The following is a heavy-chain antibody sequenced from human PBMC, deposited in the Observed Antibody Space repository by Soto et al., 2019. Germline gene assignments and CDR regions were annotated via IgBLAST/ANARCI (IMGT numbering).Heavy chain of an antibody. CDR3: ARMVRGSNIDYYHYMDV. D-gene: IGHD3-10*01. CDR2: ISAYNGDT. Sequence: QVLLVQSGAEVKKPGASVKVSCKASGYTFTSHGISWVRQAPGQGLEWMGWISAYNGDTNYAQKLQGRVTLTTDTSPSTAYMEVRSLRSEDTAVYYCARMVRGSNIDYYHYMDVWGKGTTVTVSS. J-gene: IGHJ6*03. CDR1: GYTFTSHG. V-gene: IGHV1-18*01.